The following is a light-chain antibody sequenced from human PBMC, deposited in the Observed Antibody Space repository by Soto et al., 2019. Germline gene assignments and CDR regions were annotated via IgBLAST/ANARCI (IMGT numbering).Light chain of an antibody. Sequence: EIVLTQSPGTLSLSPGERATLSCRASQSFSSSYLAWYQQKPGQAPRLLIYGTSTRATGIPDRFSGSGSQTDFTLTISRLEPEDFAVYYCQKYGSVGTFGQGTRVEIK. V-gene: IGKV3-20*01. CDR1: QSFSSSY. CDR2: GTS. CDR3: QKYGSVGT. J-gene: IGKJ1*01.